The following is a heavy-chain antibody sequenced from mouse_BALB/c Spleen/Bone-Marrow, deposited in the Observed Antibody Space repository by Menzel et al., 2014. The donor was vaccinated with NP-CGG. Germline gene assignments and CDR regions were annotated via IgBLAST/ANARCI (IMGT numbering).Heavy chain of an antibody. J-gene: IGHJ1*01. CDR1: GFTFTDYY. D-gene: IGHD2-4*01. CDR3: ARDINDNDNWCFDV. V-gene: IGHV7-3*02. CDR2: IRNKANGYKY. Sequence: EVKVVESGGGLVQPGGSLRLSCATSGFTFTDYYMSWVRQPPGKALEWLGFIRNKANGYKYEYSASVKGRFTISRDNSKSIHYLQMNTLRAEDNATDFCARDINDNDNWCFDVWGPGTTVTVSS.